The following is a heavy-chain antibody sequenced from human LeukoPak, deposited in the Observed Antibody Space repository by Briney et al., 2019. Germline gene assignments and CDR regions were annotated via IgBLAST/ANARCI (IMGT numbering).Heavy chain of an antibody. V-gene: IGHV1-69*13. CDR3: ARDIVVALPYYYYYGMDV. CDR1: GGTLSSYA. Sequence: ASVKVSCKASGGTLSSYAISWVRQAPGQGLEWMGGIIPIFGTANYAQKFQGRVTITADESTSTAYMELSSLRSEDTAVYYCARDIVVALPYYYYYGMDVWGQGTTVTVSS. CDR2: IIPIFGTA. J-gene: IGHJ6*02. D-gene: IGHD2-2*01.